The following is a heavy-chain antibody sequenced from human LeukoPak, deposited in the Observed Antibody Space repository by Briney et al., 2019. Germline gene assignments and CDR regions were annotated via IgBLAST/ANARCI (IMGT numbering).Heavy chain of an antibody. V-gene: IGHV3-48*01. CDR3: ARGPDILTS. D-gene: IGHD3-9*01. Sequence: GGSLRLSCAASGFTFSTCSMIWASQARGKGLEWVSYVRGGSHTLYYAESVTGRFTISRDNAKNALYLQRTSLRAEDTAVYHCARGPDILTSWGQGTLVTVSS. CDR1: GFTFSTCS. J-gene: IGHJ5*02. CDR2: VRGGSHTL.